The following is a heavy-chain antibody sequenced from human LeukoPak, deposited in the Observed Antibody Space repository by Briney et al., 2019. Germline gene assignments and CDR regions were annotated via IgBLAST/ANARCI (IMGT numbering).Heavy chain of an antibody. J-gene: IGHJ5*02. CDR1: GFTFSSNW. CDR3: ARERGPRERMDNWFDP. V-gene: IGHV3-7*01. Sequence: GGSLRLSCAASGFTFSSNWMSWVRQAPGKGLEWVANINQDGSEKYYVDSVKGRFTISRDNAKNSLYLQMNSLRAEGTAVYYCARERGPRERMDNWFDPWGQGTLVTVSS. CDR2: INQDGSEK. D-gene: IGHD1-26*01.